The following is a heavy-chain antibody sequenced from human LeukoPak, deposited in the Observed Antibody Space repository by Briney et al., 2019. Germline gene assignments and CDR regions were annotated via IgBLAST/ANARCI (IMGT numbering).Heavy chain of an antibody. D-gene: IGHD4-17*01. V-gene: IGHV4-34*01. CDR3: ARASHDYGDYSHFDY. J-gene: IGHJ4*02. Sequence: SETLSLTCDVYGGSFSGYYWIWIRQSPEKGLEWIGEINDSGSSNYNPSLKSRVSISVDTSRNQLSLQLTSVTAADTAVYYCARASHDYGDYSHFDYWGQGTLVTVSS. CDR1: GGSFSGYY. CDR2: INDSGSS.